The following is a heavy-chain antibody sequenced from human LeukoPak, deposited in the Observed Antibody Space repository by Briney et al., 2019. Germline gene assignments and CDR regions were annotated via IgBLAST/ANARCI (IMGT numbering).Heavy chain of an antibody. Sequence: ASVKVSCKASGYTFTSYAMHWVRQAPGQRLEWMGWINAGNGNTKYSQKFQSRVTITRDTSASTAYMELSSLRSEDTAVYYCARSIATGYSYGLDAFDIWGQGTMVTVSS. V-gene: IGHV1-3*01. CDR2: INAGNGNT. J-gene: IGHJ3*02. CDR3: ARSIATGYSYGLDAFDI. CDR1: GYTFTSYA. D-gene: IGHD5-18*01.